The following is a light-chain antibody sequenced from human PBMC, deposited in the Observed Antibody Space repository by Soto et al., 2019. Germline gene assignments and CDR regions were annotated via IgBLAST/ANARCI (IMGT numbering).Light chain of an antibody. CDR2: GAS. J-gene: IGKJ1*01. Sequence: EIVLTQSPGTLSLSPGERATLSCRASQSVSSNYLAWYQHKPGQAPSLLIYGASSRATGIPDRFSGSGSGTDFTLTINRLGPEDFAVYYCQQYGSSTWTFGQGTKV. CDR3: QQYGSSTWT. CDR1: QSVSSNY. V-gene: IGKV3-20*01.